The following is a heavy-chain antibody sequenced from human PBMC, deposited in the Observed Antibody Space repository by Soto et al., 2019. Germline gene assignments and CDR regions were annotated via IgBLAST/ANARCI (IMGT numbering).Heavy chain of an antibody. D-gene: IGHD2-21*01. J-gene: IGHJ3*02. CDR2: ISSSSSYI. V-gene: IGHV3-21*01. CDR3: ARPYCGGDCQDI. Sequence: EVQLVESGGGLVKPGGSLRLSCAASGFTFSSYSMNWVRQAPGKGLEWVSSISSSSSYIYYADSVKGRFTISRDNAKNSLYLQMNSLRAEDTAVYYCARPYCGGDCQDIWGQGTMVTVSS. CDR1: GFTFSSYS.